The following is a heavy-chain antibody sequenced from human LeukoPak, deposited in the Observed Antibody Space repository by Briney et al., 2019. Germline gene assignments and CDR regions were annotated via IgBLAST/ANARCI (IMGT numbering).Heavy chain of an antibody. J-gene: IGHJ4*02. D-gene: IGHD3-16*01. CDR2: ISYDGSNK. CDR1: GFTFSSYA. V-gene: IGHV3-30-3*01. Sequence: GRSLRLSCAASGFTFSSYAMHWVRQAPGKGLEWVAVISYDGSNKYYADSVKGRFTISRDNSKNTLYLQMNSLRAEDTAVYYCARALTEGLRLGELLGGYFDYWGQGTLVTVSS. CDR3: ARALTEGLRLGELLGGYFDY.